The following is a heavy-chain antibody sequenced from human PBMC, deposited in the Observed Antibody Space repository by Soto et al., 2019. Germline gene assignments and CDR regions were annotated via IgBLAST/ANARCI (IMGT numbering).Heavy chain of an antibody. J-gene: IGHJ4*02. CDR2: ISAYNGNT. D-gene: IGHD3-3*01. CDR3: ARDDPSLRSPFYFNY. CDR1: GYTFTSYG. Sequence: ASVKVSCKASGYTFTSYGISWVRQAPGQGLEWMGWISAYNGNTNYAQKLQGRVTMTTDTSTSTAYMELSSLRTDDTAVYYCARDDPSLRSPFYFNYWGPGTLVTVSS. V-gene: IGHV1-18*01.